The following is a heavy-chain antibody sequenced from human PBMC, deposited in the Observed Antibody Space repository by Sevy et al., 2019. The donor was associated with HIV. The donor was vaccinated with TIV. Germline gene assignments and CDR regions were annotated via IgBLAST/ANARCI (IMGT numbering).Heavy chain of an antibody. CDR3: AAVTFRGFDAFDI. Sequence: GGFLRLSCAASGFTFSSYTMHWVRQAPGKGLEWVAVISYDGSNKQYADSVKGRFTISIDNSKNTLYLQMKSLRAEDTAVYYCAAVTFRGFDAFDIWGQGTMVTVSS. CDR2: ISYDGSNK. V-gene: IGHV3-30-3*01. D-gene: IGHD3-16*01. CDR1: GFTFSSYT. J-gene: IGHJ3*02.